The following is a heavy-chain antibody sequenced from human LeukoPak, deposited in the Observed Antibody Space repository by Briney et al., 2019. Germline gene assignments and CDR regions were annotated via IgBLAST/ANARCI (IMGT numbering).Heavy chain of an antibody. V-gene: IGHV1-18*01. CDR3: ARVRGLVYSYGARGGMDV. J-gene: IGHJ6*02. D-gene: IGHD5-18*01. Sequence: GASVKVSCKASGYTFTSYGISWVRRAPGQGLEWMGWISAYNGNTNYAQKLQGRVTVTTDTSTSTAYMELRSLRSDDTAVYYCARVRGLVYSYGARGGMDVWGQGTTVTVSS. CDR1: GYTFTSYG. CDR2: ISAYNGNT.